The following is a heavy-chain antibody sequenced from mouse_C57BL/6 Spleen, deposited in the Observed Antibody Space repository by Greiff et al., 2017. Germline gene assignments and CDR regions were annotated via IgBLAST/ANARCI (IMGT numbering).Heavy chain of an antibody. J-gene: IGHJ4*01. CDR1: GLNIKNTY. V-gene: IGHV14-3*01. CDR2: IGPAKGNT. Sequence: EVQLQQSVAEPVRSGASAMLSCTASGLNIKNTYLHSVKQRPEQGLERIGRIGPAKGNTKYAPKFQGKATIAADTASNTAYLQLSSLTSEDTAIYYCARYYDYDGYYAMDYCGQGTSVTVSS. D-gene: IGHD2-4*01. CDR3: ARYYDYDGYYAMDY.